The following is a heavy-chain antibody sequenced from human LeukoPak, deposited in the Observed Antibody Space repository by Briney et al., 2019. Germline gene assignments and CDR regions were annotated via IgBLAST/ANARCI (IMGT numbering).Heavy chain of an antibody. J-gene: IGHJ3*02. CDR3: AREERISGESGDFYDVFDI. Sequence: HPGRSLRLSCAVSRFTFSRYGMLWVRQAPGKGLEWVAVIWYDGSNKYYADSVKGRFTISRDNSKNTLYLQMNSLRAEDPAVYYCAREERISGESGDFYDVFDIWGQGTMVTVSS. CDR2: IWYDGSNK. CDR1: RFTFSRYG. D-gene: IGHD2-15*01. V-gene: IGHV3-33*01.